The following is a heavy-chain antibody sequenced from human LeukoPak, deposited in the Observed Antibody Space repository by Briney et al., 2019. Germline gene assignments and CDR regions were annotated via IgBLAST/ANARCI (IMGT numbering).Heavy chain of an antibody. CDR3: ARAGYSYSTGYYFDY. J-gene: IGHJ4*02. V-gene: IGHV4-59*11. D-gene: IGHD5-18*01. Sequence: SETLSLTCTVSGGSISSHYWSWIRLPPGKGLEWIGYIYYTGATYYNPSLKSRVTISLGTSKNQFSLKLSSVTAADAAVYYCARAGYSYSTGYYFDYWGQGALVTVSS. CDR1: GGSISSHY. CDR2: IYYTGAT.